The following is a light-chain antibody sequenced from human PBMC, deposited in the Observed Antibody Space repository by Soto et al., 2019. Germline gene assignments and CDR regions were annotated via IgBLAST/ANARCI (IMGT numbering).Light chain of an antibody. CDR2: GAS. CDR3: HQRQSWPRT. J-gene: IGKJ1*01. V-gene: IGKV3-20*01. CDR1: QSVSPN. Sequence: EIVLTQSPGSLSLSPGEGATLSCRASQSVSPNVAWYQQRPGQPPKLLIFGASSRATGIPARFSGSGSGTDFTLIINRLQPEDFALYFCHQRQSWPRTFGQGTKVDI.